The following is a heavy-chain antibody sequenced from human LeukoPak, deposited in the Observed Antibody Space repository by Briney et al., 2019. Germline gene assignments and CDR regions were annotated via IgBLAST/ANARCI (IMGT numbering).Heavy chain of an antibody. D-gene: IGHD2-8*01. CDR1: GYTFTRHY. CDR2: INPSSGGT. Sequence: GASVKVSCKASGYTFTRHYMNWVRQAPGQGLEWMGKINPSSGGTGYAQKFQGRVTMTRDTSTSTVYMELTSLRSGDTAVYYCARGGLYCTNGVCSSDIWGQGTLVTVSS. J-gene: IGHJ3*02. CDR3: ARGGLYCTNGVCSSDI. V-gene: IGHV1-46*01.